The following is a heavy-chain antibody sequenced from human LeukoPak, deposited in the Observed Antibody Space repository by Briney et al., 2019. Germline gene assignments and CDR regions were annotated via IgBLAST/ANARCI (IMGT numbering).Heavy chain of an antibody. D-gene: IGHD3-22*01. CDR3: AKDPVEGYDSSGYYPDAFDI. J-gene: IGHJ3*02. CDR2: ISGSGGST. Sequence: GGSLRLSCAASGFTFSSYSTSWVRQAPGKGLEWVSAISGSGGSTYYADSVKGRFTISRDNSKNTLYLQMNSLRAEDTAVYYCAKDPVEGYDSSGYYPDAFDIWGQGTMVTVSS. V-gene: IGHV3-23*01. CDR1: GFTFSSYS.